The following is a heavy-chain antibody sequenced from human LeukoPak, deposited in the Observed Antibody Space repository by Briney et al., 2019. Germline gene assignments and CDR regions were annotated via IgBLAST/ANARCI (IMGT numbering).Heavy chain of an antibody. J-gene: IGHJ6*03. D-gene: IGHD6-19*01. CDR3: ASLAVAGTIPFWPAYYYYYMDV. Sequence: SETLSLTCAVYGGSFSDYYWSWIRQSPGKGLEWIGEINHSGSTNYNPSLKSRVTISVDTSKNQFSLKLSSVTAADTAVYYCASLAVAGTIPFWPAYYYYYMDVWGKGTTVTISS. V-gene: IGHV4-34*01. CDR1: GGSFSDYY. CDR2: INHSGST.